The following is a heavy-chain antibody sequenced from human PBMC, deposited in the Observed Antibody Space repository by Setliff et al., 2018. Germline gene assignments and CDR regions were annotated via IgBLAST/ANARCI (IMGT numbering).Heavy chain of an antibody. J-gene: IGHJ5*02. Sequence: GESLKISCTGYGYKYTSNWIAWVRQTPGKGMGWMGFISPGDSEKYSPSFLGRFTITRDNSKNTLYLQMNGLRVDDSAVYHCARDHPVVTWGQGTLVTVSS. V-gene: IGHV5-51*01. CDR1: GYKYTSNW. CDR3: ARDHPVVT. D-gene: IGHD2-15*01. CDR2: ISPGDSE.